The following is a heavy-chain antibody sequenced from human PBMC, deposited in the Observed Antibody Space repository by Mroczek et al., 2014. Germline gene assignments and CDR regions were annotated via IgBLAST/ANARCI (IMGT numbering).Heavy chain of an antibody. CDR1: GFTFDDYA. CDR2: ISWNSGSI. CDR3: AKGSPGIYGMDV. D-gene: IGHD1-26*01. J-gene: IGHJ6*02. Sequence: VQLVQSGGGLVQPGRSLRLSCAASGFTFDDYAMHWVRQAPGKGLEWVSGISWNSGSIGYADSVKGRFTISRDNAKNSLYLQMNSLRAEDTALYYCAKGSPGIYGMDVWGQGTTVTVSS. V-gene: IGHV3-9*01.